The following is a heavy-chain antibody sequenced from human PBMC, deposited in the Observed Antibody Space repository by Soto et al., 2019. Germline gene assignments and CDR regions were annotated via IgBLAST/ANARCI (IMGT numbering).Heavy chain of an antibody. CDR1: GFTFSTHW. CDR2: INSDGSST. Sequence: EVQLVESGGGLVQPGGSLRLSCAASGFTFSTHWMHWVRQAPGKGLVWVSRINSDGSSTSYADSVKGRFTISRDNAKNTLYLQMNSLRAEDTAVYYCARGGIVGATHFDYWGQGTLVTVSS. V-gene: IGHV3-74*01. CDR3: ARGGIVGATHFDY. D-gene: IGHD1-26*01. J-gene: IGHJ4*02.